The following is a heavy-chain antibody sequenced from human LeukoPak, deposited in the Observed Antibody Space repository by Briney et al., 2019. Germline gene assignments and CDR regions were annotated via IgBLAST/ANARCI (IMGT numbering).Heavy chain of an antibody. Sequence: GGSLRLSCAASGFTFSSYTMNWVRQAPGKGLGWVALISYDGSNKFYADSVKGRFSIFRDKSKNTLYLQMNSLRAEDTAVYYCTTDQGDHGVNGVFDYWGQGTLVTVSS. V-gene: IGHV3-30-3*01. CDR2: ISYDGSNK. D-gene: IGHD4-23*01. J-gene: IGHJ4*02. CDR3: TTDQGDHGVNGVFDY. CDR1: GFTFSSYT.